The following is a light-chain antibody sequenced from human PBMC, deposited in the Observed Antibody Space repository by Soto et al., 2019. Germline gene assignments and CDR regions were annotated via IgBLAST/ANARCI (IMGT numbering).Light chain of an antibody. CDR3: QQYDNWPPYT. CDR1: QSVSSK. Sequence: EIVMTQSPATLSVSPGERAALSCRASQSVSSKLAWYRQRPGQAPRLVIYDTSTRATGVPARFSGSGSGTDFTLTISSLQSEDFAVYFCQQYDNWPPYTFGQGTKVDIK. J-gene: IGKJ2*01. V-gene: IGKV3-15*01. CDR2: DTS.